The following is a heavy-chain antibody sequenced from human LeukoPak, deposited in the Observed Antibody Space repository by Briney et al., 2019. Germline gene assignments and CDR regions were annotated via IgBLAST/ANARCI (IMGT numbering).Heavy chain of an antibody. V-gene: IGHV1-8*03. CDR1: GYTFTSYD. CDR3: ARVSLGGLSSGWDYYYYYYMDV. D-gene: IGHD6-19*01. J-gene: IGHJ6*03. CDR2: MNPNSGNT. Sequence: GASVKVSCKASGYTFTSYDINWVRQATGQGLEWMGWMNPNSGNTGYAQKFQGRVTITRNTSISTAYMELSSLRSEDTAVYYCARVSLGGLSSGWDYYYYYYMDVWGKGTTVTVSS.